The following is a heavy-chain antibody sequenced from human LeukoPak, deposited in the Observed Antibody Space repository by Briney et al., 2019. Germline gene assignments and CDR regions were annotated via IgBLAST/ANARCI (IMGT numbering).Heavy chain of an antibody. J-gene: IGHJ4*02. CDR2: ISSSGSTI. Sequence: GGSLRLSCAASGFTFSSYEMNWVRQAPGKGLEWVSYISSSGSTIYYADSVKGRFTISRDNSKNTLYLQMNSLRAEDTAVYYCAKAAMIVVVQFDYWGQGTLVTVSS. V-gene: IGHV3-48*03. D-gene: IGHD3-22*01. CDR3: AKAAMIVVVQFDY. CDR1: GFTFSSYE.